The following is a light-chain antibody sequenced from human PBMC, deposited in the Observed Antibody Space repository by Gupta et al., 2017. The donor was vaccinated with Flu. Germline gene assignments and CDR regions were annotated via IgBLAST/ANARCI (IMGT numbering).Light chain of an antibody. Sequence: DILITPSPDSLAVSLRERATINCKSSQSVLYNSTTQNYLAWYQQKPGHPPRLLIYWASTRDSGVPERFSGGGSGADFTLTISSRQAEDVAVYYCQHYYSTPLTFGGGTKVEI. CDR2: WAS. CDR3: QHYYSTPLT. J-gene: IGKJ4*01. V-gene: IGKV4-1*01. CDR1: QSVLYNSTTQNY.